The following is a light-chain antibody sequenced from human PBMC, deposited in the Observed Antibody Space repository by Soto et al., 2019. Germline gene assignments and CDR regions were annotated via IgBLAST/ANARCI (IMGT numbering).Light chain of an antibody. J-gene: IGLJ1*01. CDR2: EVS. CDR3: NSYADSNTYI. CDR1: SSDVGGYNY. Sequence: QSVLTQPASVSGSPGQSITISCTGTSSDVGGYNYVSWYQQHPGKAPKLMIYEVSNRPSGVSNRFSGSKSGNTASLTISGLQAEDEADYYCNSYADSNTYIFGTGTKLTVL. V-gene: IGLV2-14*01.